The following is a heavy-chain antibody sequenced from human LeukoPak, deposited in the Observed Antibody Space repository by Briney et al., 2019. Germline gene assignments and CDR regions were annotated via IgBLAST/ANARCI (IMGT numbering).Heavy chain of an antibody. CDR3: ARGRTFDN. CDR2: IYDRGST. V-gene: IGHV4-59*01. CDR1: GVSISSYY. Sequence: SETLSLTCTVSGVSISSYYWSWLRQPQGKGLEWIGNIYDRGSTKYNPSLKSRVTISVDTSKNQFSLRLSSVTAADTAVYYCARGRTFDNWGQGTLVTVSS. J-gene: IGHJ4*02.